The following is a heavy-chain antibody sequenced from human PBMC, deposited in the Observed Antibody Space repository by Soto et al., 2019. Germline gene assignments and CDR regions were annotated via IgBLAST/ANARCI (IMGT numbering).Heavy chain of an antibody. Sequence: EVQLVESGGGLVQAGGSLRLFCAASGFTFSSYEMNWVRQAPGKGLEWVSYIGTSGKTIYYADSVRGRFTISRDNAKNSLYLQMNSLRAEDTAVYFCARDPAIYSGKFDYGLDVWGRGTTVTVSS. V-gene: IGHV3-48*03. J-gene: IGHJ6*02. CDR1: GFTFSSYE. CDR3: ARDPAIYSGKFDYGLDV. CDR2: IGTSGKTI. D-gene: IGHD4-4*01.